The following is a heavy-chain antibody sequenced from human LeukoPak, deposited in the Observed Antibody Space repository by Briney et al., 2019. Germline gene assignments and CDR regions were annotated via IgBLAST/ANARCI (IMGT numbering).Heavy chain of an antibody. J-gene: IGHJ3*02. D-gene: IGHD3-22*01. V-gene: IGHV5-51*01. CDR1: GYSFTSYW. CDR2: IYPGDSDT. Sequence: GESLKISCKGSGYSFTSYWIGWVRQMPGKGLEWMGIIYPGDSDTRYSPSFQGQVTISADKSISTAYLQWSSLKASDTAMYYCARRRPYYDSSGLWLDAFDIWGQGTMVTVSS. CDR3: ARRRPYYDSSGLWLDAFDI.